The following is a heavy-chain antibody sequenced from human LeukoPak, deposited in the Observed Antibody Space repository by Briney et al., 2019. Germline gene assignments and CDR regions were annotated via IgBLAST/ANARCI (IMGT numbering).Heavy chain of an antibody. Sequence: VASVKVSCKASGYTFTGYHMHWVRQAPGQGLEWMGWINPNSGATNYAQKFQGRVTMTRDTSISTAYMELSSLISDDTAVYYCARDVFAEYNTHHKFDPWGQGTLVTVSS. CDR3: ARDVFAEYNTHHKFDP. V-gene: IGHV1-2*02. CDR2: INPNSGAT. J-gene: IGHJ5*02. CDR1: GYTFTGYH. D-gene: IGHD1-14*01.